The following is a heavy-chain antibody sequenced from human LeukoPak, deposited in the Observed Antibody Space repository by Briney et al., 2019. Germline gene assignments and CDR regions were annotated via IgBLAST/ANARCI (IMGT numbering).Heavy chain of an antibody. D-gene: IGHD4-17*01. Sequence: PGRSLRLSCTASGVTFSNYAMHWVRRPPGRGLEWVAVISFDGTNKYYGDSVEGRFSVSRDNSKNTLYLQMNSLRPDDTAMYYCATDYGDYEPIDCWGQGTLVTVSS. CDR1: GVTFSNYA. J-gene: IGHJ4*02. CDR2: ISFDGTNK. CDR3: ATDYGDYEPIDC. V-gene: IGHV3-30*04.